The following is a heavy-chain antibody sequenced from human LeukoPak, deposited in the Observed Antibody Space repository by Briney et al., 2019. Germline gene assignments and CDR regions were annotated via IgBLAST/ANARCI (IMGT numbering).Heavy chain of an antibody. CDR2: IKQDGSEK. V-gene: IGHV3-7*01. J-gene: IGHJ4*02. D-gene: IGHD3-10*01. Sequence: GGSLRLSCAASGFTFSNYWMTWVRQAPRKGLEWVANIKQDGSEKYYVDSVKGRFTSSRDNAKNSLYLQMNSLRAEDTAVYYCARITMVRGARKDDYWGQGTLVTVSS. CDR1: GFTFSNYW. CDR3: ARITMVRGARKDDY.